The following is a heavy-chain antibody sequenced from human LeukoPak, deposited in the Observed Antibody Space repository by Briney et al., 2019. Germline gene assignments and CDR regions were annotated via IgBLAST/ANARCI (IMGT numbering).Heavy chain of an antibody. CDR1: GGSISSGSYY. Sequence: SETLSLTCTVSGGSISSGSYYWSWIRQPAGKGLEWIGRIYTSGSTNYNPSLKSRVTISVDTSKNQFSLKLSSVTAADTAVYYCARGRLNYYDSSGYLDYWGQGTLVTVSS. CDR3: ARGRLNYYDSSGYLDY. J-gene: IGHJ4*02. CDR2: IYTSGST. D-gene: IGHD3-22*01. V-gene: IGHV4-61*02.